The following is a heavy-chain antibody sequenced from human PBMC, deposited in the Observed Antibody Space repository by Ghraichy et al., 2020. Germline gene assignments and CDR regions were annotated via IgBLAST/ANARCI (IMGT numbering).Heavy chain of an antibody. CDR2: INHSGST. CDR1: GGSFSGYY. D-gene: IGHD6-19*01. J-gene: IGHJ4*02. V-gene: IGHV4-34*01. CDR3: ARRHRIAVAGIFDY. Sequence: SETLSLTCAVYGGSFSGYYWSWIRQPPGKGLEWIGEINHSGSTNYNPSLKSRVTISVDTSKNQFSLKLSSVTAAYTAVYYCARRHRIAVAGIFDYWGQGTLVTVSS.